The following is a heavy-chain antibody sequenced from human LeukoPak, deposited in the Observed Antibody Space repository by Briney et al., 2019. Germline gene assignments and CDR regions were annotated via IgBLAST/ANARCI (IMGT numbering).Heavy chain of an antibody. V-gene: IGHV1-46*01. D-gene: IGHD3-22*01. J-gene: IGHJ4*02. CDR1: GYTFTSYG. CDR3: ARDARYYDSSGYYFPLGY. CDR2: INPSGGST. Sequence: ASVKVSCKASGYTFTSYGINWVRQAPGQGLEWMGIINPSGGSTSYAQKFQGRVTMTRDTSTSTVYMELSSLRSEDTAVYYCARDARYYDSSGYYFPLGYWGQGTLVTVSS.